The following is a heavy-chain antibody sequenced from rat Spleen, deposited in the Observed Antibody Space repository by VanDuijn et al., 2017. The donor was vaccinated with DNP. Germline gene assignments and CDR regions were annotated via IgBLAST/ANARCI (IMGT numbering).Heavy chain of an antibody. D-gene: IGHD5-1*01. CDR3: VTRGTGSDNWFAY. J-gene: IGHJ3*01. CDR2: IKGDSSVR. V-gene: IGHV4-2*01. CDR1: GFNFNDYW. Sequence: EVKLVESGGGLVQPGRSLKLSCAASGFNFNDYWMGWIRLAPGKGQEWIGEIKGDSSVRNYNPSLKDRFTISRDNAQDSLYLQMNKLGSEDTAIYYCVTRGTGSDNWFAYWGQGTLVTVSS.